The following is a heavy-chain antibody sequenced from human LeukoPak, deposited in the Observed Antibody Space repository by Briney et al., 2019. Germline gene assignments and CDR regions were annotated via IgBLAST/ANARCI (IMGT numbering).Heavy chain of an antibody. V-gene: IGHV4-4*07. D-gene: IGHD6-13*01. CDR1: GGSISSYY. J-gene: IGHJ3*02. CDR3: ARESWSYYDFDI. Sequence: SETLSLTCAVSGGSISSYYWSSIRQPPGKGLEWIGHIYTSGSTNYNPSLKSRVTMSVDTSKNQFSLKLSSVTAADTAVYFCARESWSYYDFDIWGQGTMVTVSS. CDR2: IYTSGST.